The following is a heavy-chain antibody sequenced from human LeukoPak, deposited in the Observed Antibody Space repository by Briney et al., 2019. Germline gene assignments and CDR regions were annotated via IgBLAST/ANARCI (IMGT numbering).Heavy chain of an antibody. CDR2: IYYSGST. J-gene: IGHJ5*02. Sequence: PSETLSLTCTVSGGSISSSSYYWGWIRQPPGKGLEWIGSIYYSGSTYYNPSLKSRVTISVDTSKNQFSLKLSSVTAADTAVYYCARPNEYYDFWSGYPLGWFDPWGQGTLVTVSS. V-gene: IGHV4-39*01. CDR1: GGSISSSSYY. D-gene: IGHD3-3*01. CDR3: ARPNEYYDFWSGYPLGWFDP.